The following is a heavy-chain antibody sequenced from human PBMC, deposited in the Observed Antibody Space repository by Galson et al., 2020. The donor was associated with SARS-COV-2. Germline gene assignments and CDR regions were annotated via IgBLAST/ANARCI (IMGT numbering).Heavy chain of an antibody. CDR2: ISYDGSNK. CDR3: ARDVGAWFDP. D-gene: IGHD2-15*01. CDR1: GFTFSSYA. V-gene: IGHV3-30-3*01. Sequence: LRLSCAASGFTFSSYAMHWVRQAPGKGLEWVAVISYDGSNKYYADSVKGRFTISRDNSKNTLYLQMNSLRAEDTAVYYCARDVGAWFDPWGQGTLVTVSS. J-gene: IGHJ5*02.